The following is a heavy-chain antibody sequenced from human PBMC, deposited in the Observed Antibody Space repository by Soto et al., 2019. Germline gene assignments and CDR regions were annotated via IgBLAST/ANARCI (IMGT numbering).Heavy chain of an antibody. V-gene: IGHV5-51*01. Sequence: GESLKISCKGSGYSFTSYWIGWVRQMPGKGLEWMGIIYPGDSDTRYSPSSQGQVTISADKSISTAYLQWSSLKASDTAMYYCARLNTVINYYDSSGPKRIWDYWGQGTLVTVSS. CDR1: GYSFTSYW. J-gene: IGHJ4*02. CDR2: IYPGDSDT. D-gene: IGHD3-22*01. CDR3: ARLNTVINYYDSSGPKRIWDY.